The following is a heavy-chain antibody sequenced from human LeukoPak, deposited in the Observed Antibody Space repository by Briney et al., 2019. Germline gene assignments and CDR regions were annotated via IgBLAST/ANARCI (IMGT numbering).Heavy chain of an antibody. Sequence: SETLSLTCSVSGDSISYFYWSWIRQAAGEGLEWIGRISGSGSTDYNASLKSRVTMSVDTSKNQLSLKVISVTAADTAVYYCARVDSSSWYSGWFDPWGQGTLVTVSS. D-gene: IGHD6-13*01. CDR3: ARVDSSSWYSGWFDP. V-gene: IGHV4-4*07. J-gene: IGHJ5*02. CDR1: GDSISYFY. CDR2: ISGSGST.